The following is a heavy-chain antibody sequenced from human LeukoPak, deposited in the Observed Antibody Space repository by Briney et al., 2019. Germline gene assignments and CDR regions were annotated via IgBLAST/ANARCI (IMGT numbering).Heavy chain of an antibody. CDR1: GFTFNIYG. CDR2: ISGSGIDT. V-gene: IGHV3-23*01. J-gene: IGHJ4*02. Sequence: GGSLRLSCAASGFTFNIYGMGWVRQALGKGLEWVSVISGSGIDTYNADSVKGRFTISRDNSKHTVFLQMNSLRAEDTAVYYCAKGDTTWELPRDYWGQGTLVTVSS. D-gene: IGHD1-26*01. CDR3: AKGDTTWELPRDY.